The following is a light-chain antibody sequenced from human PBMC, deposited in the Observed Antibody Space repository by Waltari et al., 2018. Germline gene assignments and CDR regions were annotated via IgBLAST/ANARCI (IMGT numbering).Light chain of an antibody. Sequence: QSALTQPASVSGSPGQSITISCTVTSSDVGGYNYFSWYQQHPGKAPKLMIYDVSNRPSGVSNRFSGSKSGNTASLTISGLQAEDEADYYCSSYTSSSTLGVVFGGGTKLTVL. J-gene: IGLJ2*01. V-gene: IGLV2-14*03. CDR1: SSDVGGYNY. CDR2: DVS. CDR3: SSYTSSSTLGVV.